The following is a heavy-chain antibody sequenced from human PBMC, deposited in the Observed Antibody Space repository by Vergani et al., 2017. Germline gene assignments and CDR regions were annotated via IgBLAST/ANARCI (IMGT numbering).Heavy chain of an antibody. CDR3: ARVMNGGIYYYYMDV. Sequence: EVQLVETGGGLIQPGGSLRLSCAASGFTVSSNYMSWVRQAPGKGLEWVSVIYSGGSTYYADSVKGRFTISRDNSNNTLYLQMNSLRAEDTAVYDCARVMNGGIYYYYMDVWGKGTTVTVSS. CDR2: IYSGGST. D-gene: IGHD3-16*01. CDR1: GFTVSSNY. J-gene: IGHJ6*03. V-gene: IGHV3-53*02.